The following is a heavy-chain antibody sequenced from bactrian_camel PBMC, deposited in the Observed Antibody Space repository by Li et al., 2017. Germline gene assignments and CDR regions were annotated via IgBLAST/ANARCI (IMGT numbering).Heavy chain of an antibody. CDR1: GYTYCSYD. Sequence: HVQLVESGGGSVQAGGSLRLSCTVSGYTYCSYDMSWHRQAPGKEREFVSGIATDGSTTYTDSVKGRFTISLDNSKNTLYLQMNSLKPEDTAMYYCAADDSYYSDYDDQVKLCYASSGGYNYWGQGTQVTVS. D-gene: IGHD4*01. J-gene: IGHJ4*01. V-gene: IGHV3S53*01. CDR2: IATDGST. CDR3: AADDSYYSDYDDQVKLCYASSGGYNY.